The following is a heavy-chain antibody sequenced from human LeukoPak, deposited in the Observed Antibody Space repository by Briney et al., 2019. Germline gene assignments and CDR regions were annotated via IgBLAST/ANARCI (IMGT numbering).Heavy chain of an antibody. V-gene: IGHV4-4*07. J-gene: IGHJ6*03. D-gene: IGHD6-19*01. CDR2: IYISGSGST. CDR3: ARDKRVAVAGTYIYYYYMDV. CDR1: GGSISSYY. Sequence: SETLSLTCTVSGGSISSYYWSWIRQPAGKGLEWIGRIYISGSGSTNYNPSLKSRVTMSVDTSKNQFSLKLSSVTAADTARYYCARDKRVAVAGTYIYYYYMDVWGNGTTVTISS.